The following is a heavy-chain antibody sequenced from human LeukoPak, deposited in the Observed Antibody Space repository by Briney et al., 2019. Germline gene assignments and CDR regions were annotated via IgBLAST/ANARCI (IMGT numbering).Heavy chain of an antibody. CDR2: TNSDGSST. J-gene: IGHJ4*02. V-gene: IGHV3-74*01. D-gene: IGHD4-11*01. CDR1: GFTFNNYW. CDR3: ARVSPDYSNFDY. Sequence: PGGSLRLSCAASGFTFNNYWMHWVRQAPGKGLVWVSRTNSDGSSTNYADSVKGRFTISRDNAKNTLYLQINSLRAEDTAVYYCARVSPDYSNFDYWGQGTLVTVSS.